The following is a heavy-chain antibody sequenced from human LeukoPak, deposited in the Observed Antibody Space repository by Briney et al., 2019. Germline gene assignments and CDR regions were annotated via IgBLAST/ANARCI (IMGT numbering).Heavy chain of an antibody. D-gene: IGHD6-19*01. V-gene: IGHV4-28*01. J-gene: IGHJ3*02. CDR3: ARKGSGWYAFDI. Sequence: PSDTLSLTCAVSGDSISSNYWWSWIRQSPEKGLEWIGYIYHSGSTHQNPSLQSRLTMSVDTSKNQFSLKLSSVTAVDTAVYYCARKGSGWYAFDIWGQGTAVTVSS. CDR2: IYHSGST. CDR1: GDSISSNYW.